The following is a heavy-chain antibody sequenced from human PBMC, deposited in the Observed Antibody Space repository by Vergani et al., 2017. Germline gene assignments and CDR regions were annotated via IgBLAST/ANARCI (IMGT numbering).Heavy chain of an antibody. J-gene: IGHJ6*03. CDR3: AGAVGYSYGYYYYYYMDV. D-gene: IGHD5-18*01. CDR1: GGSISSSNW. CDR2: IYHSGST. V-gene: IGHV4-4*02. Sequence: QVQLQESGPGLVKPSGTLSLTCAVSGGSISSSNWWSWVRQPPGKGLEWIGEIYHSGSTNYNPSLKSRVTISVDKSKNQFALKLSSVTAADTAVYYCAGAVGYSYGYYYYYYMDVWGKGTTVTVSS.